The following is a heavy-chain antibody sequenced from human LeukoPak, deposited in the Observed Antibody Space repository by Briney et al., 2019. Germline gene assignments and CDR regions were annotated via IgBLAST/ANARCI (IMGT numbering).Heavy chain of an antibody. Sequence: PGGSLRLSCAASGFTFSSYAMHWVRQAPGKGLEYVSAISSNGGSTYYANSVKGRFTISRDNSKNTLYLQMGSLRAEDVAVYYCARVLGYYDSSGTIYGMDVWGQGTTVTVSS. CDR3: ARVLGYYDSSGTIYGMDV. D-gene: IGHD3-22*01. J-gene: IGHJ6*02. V-gene: IGHV3-64*01. CDR1: GFTFSSYA. CDR2: ISSNGGST.